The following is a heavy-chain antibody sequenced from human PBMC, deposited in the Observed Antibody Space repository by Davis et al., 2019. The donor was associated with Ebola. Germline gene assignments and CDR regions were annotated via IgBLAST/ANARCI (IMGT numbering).Heavy chain of an antibody. J-gene: IGHJ6*02. Sequence: PGGSLRLSCAASGFTFSSYAMHWVRQAPGKGLEWVAVISYDGSNKYYADSVKGRFTISRDNSKNTLYLQMNSLRAEDTAVYYCARDPLMVYGMDVWGQGTTVTVSS. D-gene: IGHD2-8*01. CDR2: ISYDGSNK. V-gene: IGHV3-30-3*01. CDR3: ARDPLMVYGMDV. CDR1: GFTFSSYA.